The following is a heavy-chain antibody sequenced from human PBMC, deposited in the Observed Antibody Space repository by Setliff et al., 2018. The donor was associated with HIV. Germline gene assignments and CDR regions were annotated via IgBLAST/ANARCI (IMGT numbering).Heavy chain of an antibody. CDR1: GGSISSGGYY. D-gene: IGHD3-22*01. J-gene: IGHJ6*03. Sequence: PSETLSLTCTVSGGSISSGGYYWSWIRQHPGKGLEWIGYIYYSGSTYHNPSLKSRVTISVDTSKNQFSLKLSSVTAADTAVYYCARVRDSSGYYSYYYYYYMDVWGKGTTVTVS. V-gene: IGHV4-31*03. CDR2: IYYSGST. CDR3: ARVRDSSGYYSYYYYYYMDV.